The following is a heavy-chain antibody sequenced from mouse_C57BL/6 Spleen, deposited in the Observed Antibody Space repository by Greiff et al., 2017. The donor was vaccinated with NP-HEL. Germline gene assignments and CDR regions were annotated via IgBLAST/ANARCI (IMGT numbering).Heavy chain of an antibody. CDR3: ARLTVVATRGYAMDY. D-gene: IGHD1-1*01. CDR1: GYTFTSYG. J-gene: IGHJ4*01. CDR2: IYPRSGNT. Sequence: QVQLQQSGAELARPGASVKLSCKASGYTFTSYGISWVKQRTGQGLEWIGEIYPRSGNTYYNEKFKGKATLTADKSSSTAYMELRSLTSEDSAVYFCARLTVVATRGYAMDYWGQGTSVTVSS. V-gene: IGHV1-81*01.